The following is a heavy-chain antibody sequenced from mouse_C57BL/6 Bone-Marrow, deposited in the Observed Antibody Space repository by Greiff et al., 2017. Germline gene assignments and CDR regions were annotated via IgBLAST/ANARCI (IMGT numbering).Heavy chain of an antibody. V-gene: IGHV1-4*01. CDR3: ARLYYDYDGFAY. CDR2: VNPSSGYT. Sequence: QVQLQESGAELARPGASVKMSCKASGYTFTSYTMHWVKQRPGQGLEWIGYVNPSSGYTTYNQKFKDKATLTADKSSSTAYMQLSSLTSEDSAVFCGARLYYDYDGFAYWGKGTLVTVSA. J-gene: IGHJ3*01. D-gene: IGHD2-4*01. CDR1: GYTFTSYT.